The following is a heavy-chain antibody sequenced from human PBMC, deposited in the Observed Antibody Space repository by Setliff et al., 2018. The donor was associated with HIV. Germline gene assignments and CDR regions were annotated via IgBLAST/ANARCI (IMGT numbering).Heavy chain of an antibody. CDR3: ARVPRITTLRNAFDI. V-gene: IGHV4-31*03. J-gene: IGHJ3*02. CDR1: GDSISGGGYF. Sequence: PSETLSLTCTVSGDSISGGGYFWSWVRQHPGKGLEWIGYIYYTGNTYYNSSLKSRITISIDTSKNQFSLNLNSVTAADTAVYYCARVPRITTLRNAFDIWGQGTMVTVSS. D-gene: IGHD3-10*01. CDR2: IYYTGNT.